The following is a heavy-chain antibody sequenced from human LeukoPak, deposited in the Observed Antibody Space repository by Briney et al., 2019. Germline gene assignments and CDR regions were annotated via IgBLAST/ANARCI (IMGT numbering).Heavy chain of an antibody. CDR1: GGSFSGYY. CDR3: AKTTREYQLLWGYYYYYMDV. V-gene: IGHV4-34*01. CDR2: INHSGST. Sequence: SETLSLTCAVYGGSFSGYYWSWIRQPPGKGLEWIGEINHSGSTNYNPSLKSRVTISVDTSKNQFSLKLSSVTAADTAVYYCAKTTREYQLLWGYYYYYMDVWGKGTTVTISS. D-gene: IGHD2-2*01. J-gene: IGHJ6*03.